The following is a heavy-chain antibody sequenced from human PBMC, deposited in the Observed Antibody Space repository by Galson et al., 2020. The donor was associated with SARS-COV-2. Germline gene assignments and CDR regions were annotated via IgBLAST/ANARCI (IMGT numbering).Heavy chain of an antibody. D-gene: IGHD3-22*01. CDR3: ARGLDSTGYNWFDP. CDR2: IRWNSGRI. J-gene: IGHJ5*02. Sequence: GGSLRLSCAASGFTFDDYAMHWVRQAPGKGLEWVSGIRWNSGRIGYEDSVKGRFTISRDNAKNSLYLQMNSLRAEDTALYYCARGLDSTGYNWFDPWGQGTLGTVSS. V-gene: IGHV3-9*01. CDR1: GFTFDDYA.